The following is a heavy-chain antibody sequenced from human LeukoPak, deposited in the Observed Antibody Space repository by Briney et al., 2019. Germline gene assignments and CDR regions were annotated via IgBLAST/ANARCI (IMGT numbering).Heavy chain of an antibody. CDR2: IYYSGST. D-gene: IGHD4-11*01. J-gene: IGHJ4*02. V-gene: IGHV4-30-4*01. Sequence: PSETLSLTCTVSGGSISRDEYSWNWIRQPPGKGLEWIGHIYYSGSTDYNPSLRSRLTISVDTSKNQFSLNLNSVSGADTAVYYCARAVVQDDYSSLFDYWGRGTLVTVSS. CDR3: ARAVVQDDYSSLFDY. CDR1: GGSISRDEYS.